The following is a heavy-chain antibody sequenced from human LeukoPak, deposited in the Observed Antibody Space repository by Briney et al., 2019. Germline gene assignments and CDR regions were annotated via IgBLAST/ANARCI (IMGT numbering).Heavy chain of an antibody. D-gene: IGHD2-2*02. CDR3: AREGNSDCSSTSCYTNFQH. CDR2: IIPILGIA. Sequence: ASVKVSCKASGGTFSSYTISWVRQAPGRGLEWMGRIIPILGIANYAQKFQGRVTITADKSTSTAYMELSSLRSEDTAVYYCAREGNSDCSSTSCYTNFQHWGQGTLVTVSS. CDR1: GGTFSSYT. J-gene: IGHJ1*01. V-gene: IGHV1-69*04.